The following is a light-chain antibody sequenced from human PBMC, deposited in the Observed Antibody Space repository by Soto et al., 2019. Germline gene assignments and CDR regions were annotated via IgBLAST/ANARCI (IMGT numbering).Light chain of an antibody. CDR2: DAS. CDR3: QQRSNWPRT. V-gene: IGKV3-11*01. CDR1: QSVSSY. J-gene: IGKJ2*01. Sequence: EIVLTQSPATLSLSPGERATLSCRASQSVSSYLAWYQQKPGQAPRLLIYDASNRATGIPARFSGSGSGTAFTLTISSLEPEDFAVYHCQQRSNWPRTFGQGTKLEIK.